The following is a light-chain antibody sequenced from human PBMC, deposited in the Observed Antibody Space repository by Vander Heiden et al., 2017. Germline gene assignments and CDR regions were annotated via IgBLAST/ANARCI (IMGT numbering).Light chain of an antibody. CDR1: QSISSY. Sequence: DIQMTQSPSSLSASVGDRVTITCRASQSISSYLNWYQQKPGKSPKLLIYAASSLQSGVPSRFSGSGSGTDFTLTISSLQAEDFATYYCQQGYSTSRTFGQGTKVEIK. V-gene: IGKV1-39*01. CDR2: AAS. J-gene: IGKJ1*01. CDR3: QQGYSTSRT.